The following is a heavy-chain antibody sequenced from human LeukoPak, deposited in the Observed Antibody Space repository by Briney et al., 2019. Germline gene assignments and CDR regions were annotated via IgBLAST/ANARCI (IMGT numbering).Heavy chain of an antibody. CDR2: LGGSAAST. Sequence: PGGSLRLSCAASGFTFTNYGMSWVRQAPGKGLEWVSALGGSAASTYYADSVKGRFTISRDNSKNTLYLQMNSLRAEDTAVYYCAKRSDYGGNSNYFDFWGQGTLVTVSS. V-gene: IGHV3-23*01. CDR3: AKRSDYGGNSNYFDF. D-gene: IGHD4-23*01. CDR1: GFTFTNYG. J-gene: IGHJ4*02.